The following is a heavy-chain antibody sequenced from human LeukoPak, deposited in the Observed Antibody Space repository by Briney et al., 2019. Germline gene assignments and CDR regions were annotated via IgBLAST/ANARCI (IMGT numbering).Heavy chain of an antibody. CDR1: GGSITNYY. D-gene: IGHD3-22*01. CDR3: AREIPRGYYDSTCYPRPFDY. CDR2: IYSTGST. Sequence: PSETLSLTCTVSGGSITNYYWSWIRQPAGRALEWIGHIYSTGSTNYNPSLKSRVTMSVGTSKNQFSLKLSSVTAADTAVYYCAREIPRGYYDSTCYPRPFDYWGQGILVTVSS. J-gene: IGHJ4*02. V-gene: IGHV4-4*07.